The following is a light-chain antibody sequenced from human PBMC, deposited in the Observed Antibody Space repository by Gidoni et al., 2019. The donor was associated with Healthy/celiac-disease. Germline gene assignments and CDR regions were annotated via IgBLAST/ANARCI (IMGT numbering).Light chain of an antibody. CDR1: SSNIGAGYD. V-gene: IGLV1-40*01. CDR3: QSYDSSLSVV. CDR2: GNS. Sequence: QSVLTQPPSVSGAPVQRVTISCTGSSSNIGAGYDVHWYQHLPGTSPKLLIYGNSNRPSGVPDRFSGSKSGTSASLAITGLQAEDEADYYCQSYDSSLSVVFGGGTKLTVL. J-gene: IGLJ2*01.